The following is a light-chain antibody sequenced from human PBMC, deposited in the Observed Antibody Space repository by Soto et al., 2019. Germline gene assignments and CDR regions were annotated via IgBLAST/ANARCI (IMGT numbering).Light chain of an antibody. CDR2: DVS. J-gene: IGLJ2*01. V-gene: IGLV2-14*01. CDR3: SSYTSSSPLVV. CDR1: SSDVGGYNY. Sequence: QSALTQPASVSGSPGQSITISCTGTSSDVGGYNYVSWYQQHPGKAPKVMIYDVSNRPSGVSNRFSGSKSGNTASLTISGLQAEDEADYYCSSYTSSSPLVVFGGGTKLTVL.